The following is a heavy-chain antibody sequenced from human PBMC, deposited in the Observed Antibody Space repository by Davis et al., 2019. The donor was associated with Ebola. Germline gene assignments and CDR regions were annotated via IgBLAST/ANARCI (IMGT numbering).Heavy chain of an antibody. CDR2: INPSGGST. D-gene: IGHD4-23*01. CDR3: AGDYGGQVNWFDP. Sequence: ASVKVSCKASGYTFTSYYMHWVRQAPGQGLEWMGIINPSGGSTSYAQKFQGRVTMTRDTSTSTVYMELTSLTSDDTAVYYCAGDYGGQVNWFDPWGQGTLVTVSS. CDR1: GYTFTSYY. V-gene: IGHV1-46*01. J-gene: IGHJ5*02.